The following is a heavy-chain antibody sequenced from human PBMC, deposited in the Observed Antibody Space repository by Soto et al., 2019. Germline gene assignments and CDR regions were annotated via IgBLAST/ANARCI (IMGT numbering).Heavy chain of an antibody. V-gene: IGHV4-30-2*01. CDR1: GGSISSGGYS. CDR2: IYHSGST. J-gene: IGHJ4*02. CDR3: ARGGVDYYDSSGYYFSPYYFDY. D-gene: IGHD3-22*01. Sequence: SETLSLTCAVSGGSISSGGYSWSWIRQQPGKGLEWIGYIYHSGSTYYKPSLKSRVTISVDRSKNQFSLKLSSVTAADTAVYYCARGGVDYYDSSGYYFSPYYFDYWGQGTLVTVSS.